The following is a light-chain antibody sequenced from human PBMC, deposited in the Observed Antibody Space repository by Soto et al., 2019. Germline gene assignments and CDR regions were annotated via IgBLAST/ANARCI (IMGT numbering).Light chain of an antibody. V-gene: IGKV1-39*01. Sequence: DIQMTPSPDSLSAFIGDRVTITCRASQTITNYLNWYQQKPGKAPRLLIYAVSKLQGGVPSRFSGSGYGTDFTLTISSLQPEDIASYYCQQSYGSLHTFGQGTKLEIK. CDR1: QTITNY. CDR3: QQSYGSLHT. J-gene: IGKJ2*01. CDR2: AVS.